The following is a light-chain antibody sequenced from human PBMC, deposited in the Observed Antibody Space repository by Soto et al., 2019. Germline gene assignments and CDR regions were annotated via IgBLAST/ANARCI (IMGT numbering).Light chain of an antibody. CDR2: EVN. V-gene: IGLV2-8*01. Sequence: QSALTQPPSASGSPGQSVTISCTGTSSDVGGYNYVSWYQQHPGKAPKLIIFEVNKRPSGTGVTDRFSGSKSGNTASLTVSGLQADDEADYYCSSYADTNILLFGGGTKLTVL. CDR3: SSYADTNILL. CDR1: SSDVGGYNY. J-gene: IGLJ2*01.